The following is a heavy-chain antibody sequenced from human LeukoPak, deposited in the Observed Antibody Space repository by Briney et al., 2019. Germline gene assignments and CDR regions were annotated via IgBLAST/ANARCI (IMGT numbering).Heavy chain of an antibody. CDR3: VTYFVNGGGRGH. J-gene: IGHJ4*02. V-gene: IGHV4/OR15-8*02. CDR1: GFTFSNAW. Sequence: LSCAASGFTFSNAWMNWVRQAPGKGLEWIGHNQNPSYNPSLKSRVVISIHTSRNQFSLTLNTVTAADTATYFCVTYFVNGGGRGHWGPGALVTVSS. D-gene: IGHD3-9*01. CDR2: NQNP.